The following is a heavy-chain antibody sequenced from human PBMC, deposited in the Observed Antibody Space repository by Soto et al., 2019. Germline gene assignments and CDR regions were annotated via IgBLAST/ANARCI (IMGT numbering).Heavy chain of an antibody. CDR2: IYWDDDK. CDR3: AQSLWRGYKAWFDS. J-gene: IGHJ5*01. Sequence: QITLRESGPTRVKPTQTLTLTCTFSGFSLTTSGVGVGWIRQPPGKALEWLALIYWDDDKRYSPSLQTRLTITKDTSKHQVVLTMTNMDPVDTATYYWAQSLWRGYKAWFDSWGQGTLVTVSS. CDR1: GFSLTTSGVG. D-gene: IGHD3-3*01. V-gene: IGHV2-5*02.